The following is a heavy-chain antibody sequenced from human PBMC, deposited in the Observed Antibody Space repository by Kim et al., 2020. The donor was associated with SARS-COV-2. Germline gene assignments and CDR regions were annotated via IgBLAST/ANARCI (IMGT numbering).Heavy chain of an antibody. Sequence: GGSLRLSCAASGFTFSSYEMNWVRQAPGKGLEWVWYISTSGSTIYYADSVKGRLTISRDNAQNTRYLQMNSLRAEDTAVYYCRRPDYWGQGTLVTFSS. J-gene: IGHJ4*02. CDR3: RRPDY. CDR2: ISTSGSTI. V-gene: IGHV3-48*03. CDR1: GFTFSSYE.